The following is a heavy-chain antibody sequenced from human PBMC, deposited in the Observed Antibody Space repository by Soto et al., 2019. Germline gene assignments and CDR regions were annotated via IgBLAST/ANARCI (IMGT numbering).Heavy chain of an antibody. Sequence: SETLALTCTVSGGSISSYYWSWIRQSPGKGLEWIGDMYYSGETNYNPPLKSRVTMSIDTSKNQFSLRLSSVTAADTAVYYCASDRTAKFAPYLHFDLWGRCTLVTVSP. V-gene: IGHV4-59*01. J-gene: IGHJ2*01. CDR1: GGSISSYY. CDR2: MYYSGET. CDR3: ASDRTAKFAPYLHFDL. D-gene: IGHD2-21*02.